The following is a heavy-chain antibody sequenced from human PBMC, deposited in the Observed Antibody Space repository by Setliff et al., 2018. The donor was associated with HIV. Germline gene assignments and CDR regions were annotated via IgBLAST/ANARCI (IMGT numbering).Heavy chain of an antibody. CDR2: IYHTGST. J-gene: IGHJ4*01. CDR3: ARVQYHYVNNGDSYYFTH. CDR1: GGSISSRNW. D-gene: IGHD3-10*02. Sequence: PSETLSLTCAVSGGSISSRNWWSWVRQSPGKGLEWIGEIYHTGSTNYSPSLKSRVTISVDKSKNQFSLRLNSVTAADTAVYYCARVQYHYVNNGDSYYFTHWGHGTLVTVSS. V-gene: IGHV4-4*02.